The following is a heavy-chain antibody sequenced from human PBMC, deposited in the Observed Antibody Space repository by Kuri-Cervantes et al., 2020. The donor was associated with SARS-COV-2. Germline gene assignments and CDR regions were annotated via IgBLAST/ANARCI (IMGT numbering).Heavy chain of an antibody. CDR2: IYPGDSDT. J-gene: IGHJ4*02. V-gene: IGHV5-51*01. D-gene: IGHD1-1*01. CDR1: GYSFTSYW. CDR3: ARLSYVNFVPNEYYFDY. Sequence: GESLKISCKCSGYSFTSYWIGWVRQMPGKGLEWMGIIYPGDSDTRYSPSFQGQVTISADKSISTAYLQWSSLKASDTAMYYCARLSYVNFVPNEYYFDYWGQGTLVTVSS.